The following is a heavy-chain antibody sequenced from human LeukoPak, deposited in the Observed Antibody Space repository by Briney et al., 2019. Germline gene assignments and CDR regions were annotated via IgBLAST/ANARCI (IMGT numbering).Heavy chain of an antibody. V-gene: IGHV3-23*01. J-gene: IGHJ4*02. CDR2: ISISGDVT. D-gene: IGHD4/OR15-4a*01. CDR1: TFAFSTHA. Sequence: GGSLRLSCALSTFAFSTHAMSWVRQAPGGGLEWVSGISISGDVTYYADAVQGRFIISRDNSRNTVYLQMNSLRVEDTAVYYCANEEVPNDYWGKGTLVTVSS. CDR3: ANEEVPNDY.